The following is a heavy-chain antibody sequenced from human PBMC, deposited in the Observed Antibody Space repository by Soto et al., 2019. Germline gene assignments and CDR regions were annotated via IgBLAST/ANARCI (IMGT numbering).Heavy chain of an antibody. CDR3: ARQPESTSYFDY. J-gene: IGHJ4*02. D-gene: IGHD2-2*01. CDR1: GASISTSSDF. CDR2: VYQSGTT. V-gene: IGHV4-39*01. Sequence: SETLSITCSVSGASISTSSDFWGWIRQAPGKGLEWIGNVYQSGTTRLNPSLKSRVSIFVDRSKNQFSLELNSATAADRAVYYCARQPESTSYFDYWGQGILVTVSS.